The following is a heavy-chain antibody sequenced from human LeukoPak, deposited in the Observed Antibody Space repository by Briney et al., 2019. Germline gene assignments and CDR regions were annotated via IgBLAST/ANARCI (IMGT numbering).Heavy chain of an antibody. CDR2: ISSSGSSI. Sequence: GGSLRLSCAASGFTFSSYEMNWVRQAPGKGLEWASYISSSGSSIYYADSVKGRFTISRDNAKNSLYLQMSSLRAEDTAVYYCARGQWLAFDYWGQGTLVTVSS. D-gene: IGHD6-19*01. J-gene: IGHJ4*02. CDR1: GFTFSSYE. CDR3: ARGQWLAFDY. V-gene: IGHV3-48*03.